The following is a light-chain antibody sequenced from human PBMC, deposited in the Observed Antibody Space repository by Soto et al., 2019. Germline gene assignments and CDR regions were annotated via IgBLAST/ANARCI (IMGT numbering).Light chain of an antibody. CDR2: EVS. Sequence: QSALTQPASVSGSPGQSITISCIGTNSDVGGYDFVSWYQQHPGKAPKLLIYEVSNRPSGVSNRFSGSKSGNTASLTISGLQAEDEADYYCQTFDSSLTISWVFGGGTKLTVL. CDR1: NSDVGGYDF. V-gene: IGLV2-14*01. J-gene: IGLJ3*02. CDR3: QTFDSSLTISWV.